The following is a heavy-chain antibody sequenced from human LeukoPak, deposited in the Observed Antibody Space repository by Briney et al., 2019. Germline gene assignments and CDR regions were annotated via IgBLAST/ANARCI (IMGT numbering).Heavy chain of an antibody. CDR3: ARDYSGYEGVPDY. CDR2: IYHSGST. Sequence: SETLSLTCAVSGYSISSGYYWGWIRQPPGKGLEWIGGIYHSGSTDYNPSLKSRVTISVDTSKNQFSLKLSSVTAADTAVYYCARDYSGYEGVPDYWGQGTLVTVSS. V-gene: IGHV4-38-2*02. CDR1: GYSISSGYY. D-gene: IGHD5-12*01. J-gene: IGHJ4*02.